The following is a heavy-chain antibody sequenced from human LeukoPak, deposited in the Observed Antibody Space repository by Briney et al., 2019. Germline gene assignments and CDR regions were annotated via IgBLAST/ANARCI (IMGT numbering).Heavy chain of an antibody. D-gene: IGHD3-10*01. J-gene: IGHJ4*02. V-gene: IGHV3-30*18. Sequence: TGGSLRLSCAASGFTFSSYGMHWVRQAPGKGLEWVAVISYDGSNKYYADSVKGRFTISRDNSKNTLYLQMNSLRAEDTAVYYCAKGAYGSGHILTYFDYWGQGTLVTVSS. CDR2: ISYDGSNK. CDR3: AKGAYGSGHILTYFDY. CDR1: GFTFSSYG.